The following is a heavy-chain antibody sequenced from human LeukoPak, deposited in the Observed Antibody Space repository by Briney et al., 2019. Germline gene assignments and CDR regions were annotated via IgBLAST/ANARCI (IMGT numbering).Heavy chain of an antibody. D-gene: IGHD1-26*01. J-gene: IGHJ5*02. CDR2: ISSSGRTM. V-gene: IGHV3-11*04. CDR1: GFTVSTNY. Sequence: KPGGSLRLSCAASGFTVSTNYMTWIRQAPGKGLEWVSYISSSGRTMYYADSVKGRFTISRDNAKNSLYLQMNSLRAEDTAVYYCARSYSGGPRNWFDPWGQGTLVTVSS. CDR3: ARSYSGGPRNWFDP.